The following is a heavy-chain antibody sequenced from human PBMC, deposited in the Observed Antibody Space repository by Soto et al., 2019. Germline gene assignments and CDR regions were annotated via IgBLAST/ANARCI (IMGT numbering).Heavy chain of an antibody. J-gene: IGHJ6*04. D-gene: IGHD3-9*01. Sequence: PGESLKISCKGSGYSFTSYWISWVRQMPGKGLEWMGRIDPSDSYTNYSPSFQGHVTISADKSISTAYLQWSSLKASDTAMYYCARHRSRYFDAIGMDVWGKGTTVTVSS. CDR1: GYSFTSYW. V-gene: IGHV5-10-1*01. CDR3: ARHRSRYFDAIGMDV. CDR2: IDPSDSYT.